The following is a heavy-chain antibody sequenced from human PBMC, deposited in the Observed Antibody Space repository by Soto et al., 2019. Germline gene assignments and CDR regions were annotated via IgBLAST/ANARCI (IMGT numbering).Heavy chain of an antibody. Sequence: GPVKVSCKASGYTFTSYDINWVRQATGQGLEWMGWMNPNSGNTGYAQKFQGGVTMTRNTSISTAYMELSSLRSEDTAVYYCARGKGGYAIVRYYYYMDVWGKGTTVTVSS. CDR3: ARGKGGYAIVRYYYYMDV. D-gene: IGHD5-12*01. CDR2: MNPNSGNT. V-gene: IGHV1-8*01. J-gene: IGHJ6*03. CDR1: GYTFTSYD.